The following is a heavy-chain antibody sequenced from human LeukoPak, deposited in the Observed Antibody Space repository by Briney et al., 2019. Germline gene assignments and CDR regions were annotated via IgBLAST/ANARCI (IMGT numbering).Heavy chain of an antibody. Sequence: GESLKISCQGSGYSFTNYWIAWVRQMPGRGLEWMGIIYPGDSDTRYSPSFQGQVTISADKSINTAYLQWSSLKASDTAMYYCARPGRAFDIWGQGTMVTVSS. CDR2: IYPGDSDT. CDR3: ARPGRAFDI. CDR1: GYSFTNYW. V-gene: IGHV5-51*01. J-gene: IGHJ3*02. D-gene: IGHD1-26*01.